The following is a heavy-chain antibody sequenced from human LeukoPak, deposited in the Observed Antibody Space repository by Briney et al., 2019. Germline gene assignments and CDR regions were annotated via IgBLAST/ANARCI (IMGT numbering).Heavy chain of an antibody. CDR3: ATQLAEGH. Sequence: PGGSLRLSCAASGLTLSSYWMHWVRQAPGKGLVWVSSIRSDGTTTHYADSVKGRFTISRDNARDTVSLQMNSLRAEDTAVYYCATQLAEGHWGQGTLVTVSS. J-gene: IGHJ4*02. D-gene: IGHD1-1*01. CDR1: GLTLSSYW. CDR2: IRSDGTTT. V-gene: IGHV3-74*01.